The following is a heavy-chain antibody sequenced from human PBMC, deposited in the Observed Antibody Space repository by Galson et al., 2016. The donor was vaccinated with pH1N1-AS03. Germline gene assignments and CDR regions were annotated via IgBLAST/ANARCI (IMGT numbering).Heavy chain of an antibody. V-gene: IGHV3-7*03. J-gene: IGHJ3*02. CDR1: GFTFSGYW. Sequence: SLRLSCAASGFTFSGYWMTWVRQAPGKGLKWVANIKQDGSEKSYVDSVKGRFTISRDNAKNSLYLQMNSLKAEDTAVYYCARGKDFWSGYPDDPFDIRGQGTMVTVSS. CDR2: IKQDGSEK. D-gene: IGHD3-3*01. CDR3: ARGKDFWSGYPDDPFDI.